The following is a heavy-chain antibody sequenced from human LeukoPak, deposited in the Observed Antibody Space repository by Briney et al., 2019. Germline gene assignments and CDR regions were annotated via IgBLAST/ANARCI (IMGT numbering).Heavy chain of an antibody. CDR3: ARVSHRVKIAAAGTRED. Sequence: PGGSLRLSCAASGFTVSSNYMSWVRQAPGKGLEWVSVIYSGGSTYYADSVKGRFTISRDNSKNTLYLQMNSLRAEDTAVCYCARVSHRVKIAAAGTREDWGQGTLVTVSS. CDR2: IYSGGST. V-gene: IGHV3-53*01. D-gene: IGHD6-13*01. J-gene: IGHJ4*02. CDR1: GFTVSSNY.